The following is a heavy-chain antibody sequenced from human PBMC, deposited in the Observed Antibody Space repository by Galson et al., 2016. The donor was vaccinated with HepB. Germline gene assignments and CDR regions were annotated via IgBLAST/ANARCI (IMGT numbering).Heavy chain of an antibody. Sequence: ETLSLTCGVSGASITSTSWWSWVRQPPGKGLEWIGETYHSGSTNYNPSLKSRVTISADKSNNQLSLKLTYVTAADTAVDYCLKNGYYSLDHWGQGALVTVSS. J-gene: IGHJ4*02. V-gene: IGHV4/OR15-8*01. CDR2: TYHSGST. CDR3: LKNGYYSLDH. D-gene: IGHD3-3*01. CDR1: GASITSTSW.